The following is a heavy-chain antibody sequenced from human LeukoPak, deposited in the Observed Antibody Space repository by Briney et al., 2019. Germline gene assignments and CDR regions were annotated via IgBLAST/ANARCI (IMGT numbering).Heavy chain of an antibody. V-gene: IGHV3-23*01. Sequence: GGSLRLSCAATGFSFSSYALSRVRQAPGEGLEWVSAISSGGDRTYYADSVTGRFTISRDNSKNMLFLQMSSLRAEDAAMYYCTREAIATGYAYDWGQGTLVTVFS. CDR3: TREAIATGYAYD. CDR2: ISSGGDRT. D-gene: IGHD3-16*01. J-gene: IGHJ4*02. CDR1: GFSFSSYA.